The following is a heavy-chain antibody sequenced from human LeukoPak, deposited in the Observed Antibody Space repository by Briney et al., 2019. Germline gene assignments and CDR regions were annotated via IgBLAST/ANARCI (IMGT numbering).Heavy chain of an antibody. V-gene: IGHV4-4*02. D-gene: IGHD1-20*01. CDR2: IWHSGYT. Sequence: SGTLSLTCAVSGGSISSSNWWSWIRQPPGTGLEWIGEIWHSGYTNYNPSLKSRVTISVDTSKNQFSLRLTSVTAADTAIYYCASRYNWNHFDYWGHGTLVTVSS. J-gene: IGHJ4*01. CDR3: ASRYNWNHFDY. CDR1: GGSISSSNW.